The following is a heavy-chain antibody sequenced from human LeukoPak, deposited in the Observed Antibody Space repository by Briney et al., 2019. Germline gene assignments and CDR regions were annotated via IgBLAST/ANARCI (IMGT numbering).Heavy chain of an antibody. CDR1: GFTFYSYW. CDR3: ASIVATTDGFDS. J-gene: IGHJ4*02. CDR2: IKRDGSEK. Sequence: GGSLRLSCAASGFTFYSYWMSWVRQAPGKGLEWVANIKRDGSEKFYVDSVKGRFSLSRDNAKNSLFLEMNSLRAEDTALYYCASIVATTDGFDSWGQGTLLTVSS. D-gene: IGHD5-12*01. V-gene: IGHV3-7*01.